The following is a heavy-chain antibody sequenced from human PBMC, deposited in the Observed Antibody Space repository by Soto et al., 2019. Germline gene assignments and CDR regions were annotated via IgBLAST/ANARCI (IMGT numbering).Heavy chain of an antibody. J-gene: IGHJ5*02. V-gene: IGHV1-18*01. CDR3: ARVVAARPDWFDP. CDR2: ISAYNGNT. D-gene: IGHD6-6*01. Sequence: ASVKVSCKASGYTFTSYGISWVRQAPGQGLEWMGWISAYNGNTNYAQKLQGRVTMTSDTSTSTAFMELRSRRSDDTAVYYCARVVAARPDWFDPWGQGTLVTVSS. CDR1: GYTFTSYG.